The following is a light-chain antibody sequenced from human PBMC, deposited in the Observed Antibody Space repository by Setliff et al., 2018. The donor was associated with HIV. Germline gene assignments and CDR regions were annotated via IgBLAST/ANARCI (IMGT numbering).Light chain of an antibody. CDR3: CSYAVTYTLI. V-gene: IGLV2-11*01. CDR2: DVT. J-gene: IGLJ2*01. Sequence: QSVLAQPRSVSGSPGQSVTISCTGTSSDVGGYNYVSRHQQHPGKAPKLMIYDVTKRPSGVPDRFSGSKSGNTASLTISGLQAEDEADYYCCSYAVTYTLIFGGGTKVTVL. CDR1: SSDVGGYNY.